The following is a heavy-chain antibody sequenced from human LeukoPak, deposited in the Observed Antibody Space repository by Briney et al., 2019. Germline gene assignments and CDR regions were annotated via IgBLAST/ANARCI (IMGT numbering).Heavy chain of an antibody. CDR1: GGSFSGYY. D-gene: IGHD2-15*01. Sequence: PSETLSLTCAVYGGSFSGYYWSWIRQPPGKGLEWIGEINHSGSTNYNPSLKSRVTISVDTSKNQFSLKLSSVTAADTAVYYCARVGCSGGSCYPDYWGQGTLVTVSS. V-gene: IGHV4-34*01. CDR2: INHSGST. CDR3: ARVGCSGGSCYPDY. J-gene: IGHJ4*02.